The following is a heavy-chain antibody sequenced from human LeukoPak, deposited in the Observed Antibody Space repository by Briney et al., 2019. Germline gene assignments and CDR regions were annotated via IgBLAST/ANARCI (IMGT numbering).Heavy chain of an antibody. D-gene: IGHD6-19*01. CDR3: ARPAGTYDYSYGMDV. CDR1: GFTFSSYG. CDR2: IWYDGSNK. Sequence: GGSLRLSCAASGFTFSSYGMHWVRQAPGKGLEWVAVIWYDGSNKYYADSVKGRFTISRDSSKNTLYLQMNSLRAEDTAVYYCARPAGTYDYSYGMDVWGQGTTVTVSS. J-gene: IGHJ6*02. V-gene: IGHV3-33*01.